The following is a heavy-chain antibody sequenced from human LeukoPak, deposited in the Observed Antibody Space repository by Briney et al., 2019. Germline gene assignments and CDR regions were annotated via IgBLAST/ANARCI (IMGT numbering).Heavy chain of an antibody. J-gene: IGHJ4*02. CDR1: GGSISSSSYY. Sequence: SETLSLTCTISGGSISSSSYYWGWIRQPPGKGLEWIGSIYYSGSTNYNPSLKSRVTISVDTSKNQFSLKLSSVTAADTAVYYCARCSRRYYYDSSGYLDYWGQGTLVTVSS. CDR2: IYYSGST. CDR3: ARCSRRYYYDSSGYLDY. D-gene: IGHD3-22*01. V-gene: IGHV4-39*07.